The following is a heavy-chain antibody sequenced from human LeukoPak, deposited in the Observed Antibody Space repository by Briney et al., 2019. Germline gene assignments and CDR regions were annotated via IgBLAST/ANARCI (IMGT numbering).Heavy chain of an antibody. V-gene: IGHV3-23*01. Sequence: GGSLRLSCAASGFTFSSYAMSWVRQAPGKGLEWVSAISGSGGSTYYADSVKGRFTISRDNSKNTLYLQMNSLRAEHTAVYYCAKDLHNWSYRAGAFDIWGQGTMVTVSS. CDR3: AKDLHNWSYRAGAFDI. J-gene: IGHJ3*02. CDR1: GFTFSSYA. CDR2: ISGSGGST. D-gene: IGHD1-7*01.